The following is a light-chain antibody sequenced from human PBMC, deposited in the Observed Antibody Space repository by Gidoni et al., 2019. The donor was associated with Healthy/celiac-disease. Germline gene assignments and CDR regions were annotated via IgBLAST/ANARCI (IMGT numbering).Light chain of an antibody. V-gene: IGKV1-33*01. CDR3: QQYDNRPFT. Sequence: DIQMTQSPSSLSASVGDRVTITCHASQDISNYLNWYQQKPGKAPTLLIYDASNLETGVPSRFSGSGSGTDFTFTISSLQPEDIATYYCQQYDNRPFTFGPGTKVDIK. CDR2: DAS. J-gene: IGKJ3*01. CDR1: QDISNY.